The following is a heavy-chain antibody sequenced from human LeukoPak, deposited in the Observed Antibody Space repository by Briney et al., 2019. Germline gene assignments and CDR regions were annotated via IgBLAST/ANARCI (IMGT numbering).Heavy chain of an antibody. CDR2: IYYSGST. V-gene: IGHV4-59*01. J-gene: IGHJ5*02. CDR1: GGSISSYY. CDR3: ARALWGTADLLWFGEGGFDP. D-gene: IGHD3-10*01. Sequence: PSETLSLTCTVSGGSISSYYWSWLRQPPGKGLEWLGYIYYSGSTNYNPSLKSRVTISVDTSKNQFSLKLSSVTAADTAVYYCARALWGTADLLWFGEGGFDPWGQGTLVTVSS.